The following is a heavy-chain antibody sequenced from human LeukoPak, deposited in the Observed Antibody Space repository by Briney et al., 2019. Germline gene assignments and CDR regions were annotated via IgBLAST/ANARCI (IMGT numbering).Heavy chain of an antibody. D-gene: IGHD4-17*01. J-gene: IGHJ4*02. V-gene: IGHV4-34*01. CDR1: GGSFIGYY. CDR3: ARGPSTVTTYYFDY. Sequence: SETLSLTCAVFGGSFIGYYWSWIRQPPGKGLEWIGEINHSGSTNYNPSLKSRVTISVDTSKNQFSLKLSSVTAADTAVYYCARGPSTVTTYYFDYWGQGTLVTVSS. CDR2: INHSGST.